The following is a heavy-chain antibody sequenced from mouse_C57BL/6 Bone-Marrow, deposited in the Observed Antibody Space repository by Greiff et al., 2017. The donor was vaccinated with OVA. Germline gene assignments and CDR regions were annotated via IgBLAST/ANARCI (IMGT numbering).Heavy chain of an antibody. Sequence: EVKLVESGGGLVKPGGSLKLSCAASGFTFSRYAMSWVRQTPEKRLEWVATISDGGSYTYYPDNVKGRFTISRDNAKNNLYLQMSHLKSEDTAMYYCARVGLGGFAYWGQGTLVTVSA. J-gene: IGHJ3*01. V-gene: IGHV5-4*03. D-gene: IGHD3-1*01. CDR2: ISDGGSYT. CDR1: GFTFSRYA. CDR3: ARVGLGGFAY.